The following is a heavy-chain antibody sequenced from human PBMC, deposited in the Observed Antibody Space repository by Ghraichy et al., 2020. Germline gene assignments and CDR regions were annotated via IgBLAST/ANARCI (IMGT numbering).Heavy chain of an antibody. V-gene: IGHV4-34*01. D-gene: IGHD6-13*01. CDR2: INHSGST. CDR3: ARGPAAAAGSFDY. CDR1: GGSFSGYY. Sequence: ESLNISCAVYGGSFSGYYWSWIRQPPGKGLEWIGEINHSGSTNYNPSLKSRVTISVDTSKNQFSLKLSSVTAADTAVYYCARGPAAAAGSFDYWGQGTLVTVSS. J-gene: IGHJ4*02.